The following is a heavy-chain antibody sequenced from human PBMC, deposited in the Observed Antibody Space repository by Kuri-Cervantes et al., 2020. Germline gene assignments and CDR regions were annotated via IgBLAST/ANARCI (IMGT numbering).Heavy chain of an antibody. Sequence: ASVKVSCKASGYTFTSYGVSWVRQAPGQGLEWMGWISAYNGNTNYAQKLQGRVTMTTDTSTSIAYMELRSLRSDDTAVYYCARELEDIVVVPAAPWGQGTLVTVSS. CDR1: GYTFTSYG. D-gene: IGHD2-2*01. CDR2: ISAYNGNT. J-gene: IGHJ5*02. CDR3: ARELEDIVVVPAAP. V-gene: IGHV1-18*01.